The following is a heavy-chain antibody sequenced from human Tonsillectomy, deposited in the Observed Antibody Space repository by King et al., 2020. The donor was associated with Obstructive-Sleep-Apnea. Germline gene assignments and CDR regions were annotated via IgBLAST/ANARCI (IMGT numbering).Heavy chain of an antibody. CDR2: IYSGGST. CDR1: GFTVSSNY. V-gene: IGHV3-66*01. CDR3: ARESTTSSDYGTFDY. Sequence: VQLVESGGGLVHPGGSLRLSCAASGFTVSSNYMSWVRQAPGKGLEWVSVIYSGGSTYYADSVKGRFTISRDNSKNTLYLQMNSLRAEDTAVYYCARESTTSSDYGTFDYWGQGTLVTVSS. J-gene: IGHJ4*02. D-gene: IGHD4-17*01.